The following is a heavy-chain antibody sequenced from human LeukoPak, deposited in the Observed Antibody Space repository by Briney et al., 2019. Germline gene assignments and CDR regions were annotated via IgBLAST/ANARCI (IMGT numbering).Heavy chain of an antibody. CDR1: GGSFSGYY. CDR2: INHSGST. J-gene: IGHJ4*02. D-gene: IGHD3-22*01. V-gene: IGHV4-34*01. Sequence: PSETLSLTCAVYGGSFSGYYWSWIRQPPGKGLEWIGEINHSGSTNYNPSLKSRVTISVDTSKNQFSLKLSSVTAADTAVYYCARGSREAGQYYDSSGYSDYWGQGTLVTASS. CDR3: ARGSREAGQYYDSSGYSDY.